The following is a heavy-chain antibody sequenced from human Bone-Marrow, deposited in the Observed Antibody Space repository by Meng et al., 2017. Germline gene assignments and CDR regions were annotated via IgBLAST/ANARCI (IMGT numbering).Heavy chain of an antibody. V-gene: IGHV3-13*03. D-gene: IGHD3-10*01. CDR1: GFTFSSYD. CDR2: IGTAGDT. J-gene: IGHJ6*02. CDR3: ARRVGVRRNLVGMDV. Sequence: GESLKISCAACGFTFSSYDMHWVRQATGKGLEWVSAIGTAGDTYYPGSVKGQFTISRENAKNSLYLQMNSLRAEDTAVYYCARRVGVRRNLVGMDVWGQGTTVTVSS.